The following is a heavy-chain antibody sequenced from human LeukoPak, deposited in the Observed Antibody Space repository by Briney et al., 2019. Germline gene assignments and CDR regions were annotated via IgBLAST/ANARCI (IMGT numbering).Heavy chain of an antibody. D-gene: IGHD6-13*01. CDR3: ATEVAAGGPQDY. CDR2: ISNDGSKT. CDR1: GFTFTSYA. J-gene: IGHJ4*02. Sequence: GESLRLSCTASGFTFTSYAMHWVRQAPGKGLDWLTVISNDGSKTYYADSVKGRFTISRDNSKNTLYLQLNSLRAEDTAVYYCATEVAAGGPQDYWGQGTLVTVST. V-gene: IGHV3-30*04.